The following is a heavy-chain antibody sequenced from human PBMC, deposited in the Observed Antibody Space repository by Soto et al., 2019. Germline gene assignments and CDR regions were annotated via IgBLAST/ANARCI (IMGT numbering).Heavy chain of an antibody. CDR1: GFTFSSYA. CDR3: AKDPVGMTTVTTGSDV. Sequence: GGSLRLSCAASGFTFSSYAMSWVRQAPGKGLEWVSAISGSGGSTYYADSVKGRFTISRDNSKNTLYLQMNSLRAEDTAVYYCAKDPVGMTTVTTGSDVWGKGATVTVSS. CDR2: ISGSGGST. V-gene: IGHV3-23*01. J-gene: IGHJ6*04. D-gene: IGHD4-4*01.